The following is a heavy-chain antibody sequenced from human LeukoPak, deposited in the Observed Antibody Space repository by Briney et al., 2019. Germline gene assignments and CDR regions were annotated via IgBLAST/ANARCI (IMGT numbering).Heavy chain of an antibody. Sequence: GGSLRLSCAASGFTVSSNYMSWVRQAPGKGLEWVSVIYSGGSTYYADSVKGRFTISRDNSKNTLYLQMNSLRAEDTAVYYCAKDCGGDCYSWGFDYWGQGTLVTVSS. V-gene: IGHV3-66*01. CDR3: AKDCGGDCYSWGFDY. CDR1: GFTVSSNY. CDR2: IYSGGST. J-gene: IGHJ4*02. D-gene: IGHD2-21*02.